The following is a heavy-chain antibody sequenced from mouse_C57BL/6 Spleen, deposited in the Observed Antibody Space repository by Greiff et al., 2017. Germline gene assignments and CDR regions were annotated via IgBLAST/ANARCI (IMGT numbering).Heavy chain of an antibody. CDR1: GYTFTSYW. J-gene: IGHJ4*01. D-gene: IGHD1-1*01. CDR3: ARSPYYYGSSHYYAMDY. V-gene: IGHV1-59*01. CDR2: IDPSDSYT. Sequence: VQLQQPGAELVRPGTSVKLSCKASGYTFTSYWMHWVKQRPGQGLEWIGVIDPSDSYTNYNQKFKGKATLTVDTSSSTAYMQLSSLTSEDSAVYYWARSPYYYGSSHYYAMDYWGQGTSVTVSS.